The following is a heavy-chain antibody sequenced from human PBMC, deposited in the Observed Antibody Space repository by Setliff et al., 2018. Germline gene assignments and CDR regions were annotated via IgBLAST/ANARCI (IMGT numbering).Heavy chain of an antibody. CDR1: VTRGSFSGYY. Sequence: SETLSLTCGVFVTRGSFSGYYWSWIRQPPGKGLEWIGEISPGGSTIHNPSLRSRVTMSVDTSKNRFSLNLTSVTAADTAVYYCATSGLCSAGSCYSFDDWGQGALVTVSS. CDR3: ATSGLCSAGSCYSFDD. J-gene: IGHJ4*02. CDR2: ISPGGST. V-gene: IGHV4-34*01. D-gene: IGHD2-15*01.